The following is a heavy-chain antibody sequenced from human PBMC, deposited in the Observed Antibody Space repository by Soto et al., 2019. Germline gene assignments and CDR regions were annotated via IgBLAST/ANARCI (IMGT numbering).Heavy chain of an antibody. CDR2: INTYSDRT. D-gene: IGHD2-8*02. J-gene: IGHJ4*02. CDR3: ARDYTGRGYFDH. Sequence: GASVKVSCKXSGYTFINYGISWVRQAPGQGLEWLGWINTYSDRTNYAQEFQGRVSMTTEKSTSTVYMELRSLRSGDTALYYCARDYTGRGYFDHWGQGSLVTVSS. CDR1: GYTFINYG. V-gene: IGHV1-18*04.